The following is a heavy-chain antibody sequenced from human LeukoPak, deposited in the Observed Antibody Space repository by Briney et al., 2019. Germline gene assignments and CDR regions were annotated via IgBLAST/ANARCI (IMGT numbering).Heavy chain of an antibody. D-gene: IGHD6-13*01. Sequence: GASVKVSCKPSAYTLGTYYIHWLRQAPGQRLEWMGWINASNGNTKYSQKFQGRVTITRDTSASTAYMELSSLRSEDTAVYYCARDKVYSSSWSFYYYYGMDVWGQGTTVTVSS. CDR3: ARDKVYSSSWSFYYYYGMDV. V-gene: IGHV1-3*01. CDR2: INASNGNT. J-gene: IGHJ6*02. CDR1: AYTLGTYY.